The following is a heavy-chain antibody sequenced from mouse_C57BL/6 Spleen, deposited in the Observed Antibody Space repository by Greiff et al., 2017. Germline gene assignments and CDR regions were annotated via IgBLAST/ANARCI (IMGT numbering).Heavy chain of an antibody. Sequence: VQLQQPGAELVRPGSSVKLSCKASGYTFTSYWMHWVKQRPIQGLEWIGNIDPSDSETHYNQKFKDKATMHVDKSSSTAYMQLSSLTSEDSAVYYCARKSIRLSYAMDYWGQGTSVTVSS. CDR3: ARKSIRLSYAMDY. J-gene: IGHJ4*01. CDR2: IDPSDSET. CDR1: GYTFTSYW. V-gene: IGHV1-52*01.